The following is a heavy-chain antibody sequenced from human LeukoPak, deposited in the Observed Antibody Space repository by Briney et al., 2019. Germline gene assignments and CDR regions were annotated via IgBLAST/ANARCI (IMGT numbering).Heavy chain of an antibody. CDR3: ARAGLYAGSGLDF. CDR2: ISWNSDSI. D-gene: IGHD2-8*01. J-gene: IGHJ4*02. CDR1: GFTFGDYA. V-gene: IGHV3-9*01. Sequence: GGSLRLSCAASGFTFGDYAMHWVRQAPGKGLEWVSGISWNSDSIGYADSVKGRFTISRDNAKNSMYLQMNSLRAEDTAVYYCARAGLYAGSGLDFWGQGTLVTVSS.